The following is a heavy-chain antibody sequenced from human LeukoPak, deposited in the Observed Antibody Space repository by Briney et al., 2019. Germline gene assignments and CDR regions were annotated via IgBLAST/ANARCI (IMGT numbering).Heavy chain of an antibody. D-gene: IGHD6-19*01. Sequence: ASVKVSCKASGYTLTSYYMHWVRQAPGQGLEWMGIINPSGGSTNYAQKFQGRVTMTRGMSTRTVYMELSSLRSDDTAVYYCARGIAVAGDDYWGQGTLVTVSS. V-gene: IGHV1-46*01. CDR2: INPSGGST. CDR1: GYTLTSYY. CDR3: ARGIAVAGDDY. J-gene: IGHJ4*02.